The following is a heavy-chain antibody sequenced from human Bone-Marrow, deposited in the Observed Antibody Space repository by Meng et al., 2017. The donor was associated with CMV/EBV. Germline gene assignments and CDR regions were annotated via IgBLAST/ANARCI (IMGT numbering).Heavy chain of an antibody. CDR2: ISWNSANI. J-gene: IGHJ5*02. D-gene: IGHD2-8*01. V-gene: IGHV3-9*01. Sequence: SLKISCVASGFTFDDYAMHWVRQAPGKGLEWVSGISWNSANIGYADSAKGRFTISRDNAKNSLYLQMNGLRPEDTAVYHCAKECCAGCLGCWMDTRGQGTLVTVSS. CDR3: AKECCAGCLGCWMDT. CDR1: GFTFDDYA.